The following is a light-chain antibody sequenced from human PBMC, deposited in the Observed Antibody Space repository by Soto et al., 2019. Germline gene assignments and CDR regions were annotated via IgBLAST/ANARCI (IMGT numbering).Light chain of an antibody. CDR2: GAS. CDR1: QSVTTN. J-gene: IGKJ2*01. V-gene: IGKV3-15*01. CDR3: QQYNNWPLYT. Sequence: EMVMTQSPGTLSVSPGERASLSCRASQSVTTNLAWYQQKPGQAPRLLIYGASTRATGIPARFSGSGSGTEFTLTISSLQSEDFAVYYCQQYNNWPLYTFGQGTKVDI.